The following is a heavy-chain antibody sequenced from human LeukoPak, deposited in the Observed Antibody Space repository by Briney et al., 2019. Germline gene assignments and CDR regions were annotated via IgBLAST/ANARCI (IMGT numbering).Heavy chain of an antibody. J-gene: IGHJ4*02. Sequence: SETLSLTCAVYGGSFSGYYWSWIRQPPGKGLEWIGEINHSGSTNYNPSLKSRVTISVDTSKNQFSLKLSSVTAADTAVYYCARTPRARGSYRLIDYWGQGTLVTVSS. CDR3: ARTPRARGSYRLIDY. CDR1: GGSFSGYY. D-gene: IGHD3-16*02. CDR2: INHSGST. V-gene: IGHV4-34*01.